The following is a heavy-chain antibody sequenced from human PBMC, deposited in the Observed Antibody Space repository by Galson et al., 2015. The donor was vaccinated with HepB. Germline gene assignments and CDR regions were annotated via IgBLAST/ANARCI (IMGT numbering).Heavy chain of an antibody. CDR2: IYYSGST. V-gene: IGHV4-59*01. CDR1: GGSMNNYY. Sequence: SETLSLTCTVSGGSMNNYYWNWIRQPPGKGLEWIGCIYYSGSTNYNPSLKGRVTISVDTTKNQFSLKLSSVTAADTAVYYCAREGLRHGAIDIWGQGTMVTVSP. CDR3: AREGLRHGAIDI. D-gene: IGHD3/OR15-3a*01. J-gene: IGHJ3*02.